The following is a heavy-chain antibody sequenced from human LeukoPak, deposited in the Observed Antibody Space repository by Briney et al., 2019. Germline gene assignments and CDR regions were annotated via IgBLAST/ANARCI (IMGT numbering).Heavy chain of an antibody. CDR3: ARDGENVWGSYRSFRGAFDI. Sequence: GGSLRLSCAASGFNFSSYAMSWVRQAPGKGLEWVGRIKSKTDGETTDYAAPVKGRFTISRDNSKNTLYLQMNSLRAEDTAVYYCARDGENVWGSYRSFRGAFDIWGQGTMVTVSS. J-gene: IGHJ3*02. D-gene: IGHD3-16*02. CDR1: GFNFSSYA. CDR2: IKSKTDGETT. V-gene: IGHV3-15*01.